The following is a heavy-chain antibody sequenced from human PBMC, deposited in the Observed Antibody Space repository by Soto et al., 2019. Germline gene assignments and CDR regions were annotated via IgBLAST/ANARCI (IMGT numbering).Heavy chain of an antibody. V-gene: IGHV1-58*01. CDR2: IVVGSGNT. Sequence: TSVKVTCKDSGFTFTSTAVQWVRQARGQRLEWIGWIVVGSGNTNYAQKFQERVTITRDMSTSTAYMELSSLRSEDTAVYYCAAGLSYYYDSSGSLEAFDIWGQGTMVTVSS. D-gene: IGHD3-22*01. CDR3: AAGLSYYYDSSGSLEAFDI. CDR1: GFTFTSTA. J-gene: IGHJ3*02.